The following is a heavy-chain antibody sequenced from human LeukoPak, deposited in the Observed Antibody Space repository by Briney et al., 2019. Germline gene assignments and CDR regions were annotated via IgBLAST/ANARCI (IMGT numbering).Heavy chain of an antibody. CDR1: GFTFSRNS. CDR2: ISTSSSYI. Sequence: GGSLRLSCAASGFTFSRNSMNWVRQAPGKGLEWVSSISTSSSYIYYADSVKGRFTISRDNAKNSLYLQMNSLRVDDTAVYYCATGASVVAGSDYAFDIWGQGTMVTVSS. D-gene: IGHD6-19*01. J-gene: IGHJ3*02. V-gene: IGHV3-21*01. CDR3: ATGASVVAGSDYAFDI.